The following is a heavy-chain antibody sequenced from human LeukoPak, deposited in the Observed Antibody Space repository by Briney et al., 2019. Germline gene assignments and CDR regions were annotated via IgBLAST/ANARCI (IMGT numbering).Heavy chain of an antibody. J-gene: IGHJ3*02. D-gene: IGHD4-23*01. CDR2: IYYSGST. V-gene: IGHV4-39*07. CDR3: ARDELRWWAFDI. Sequence: SETLSLTCTVSGGSISSSSYYWGWIRQPPGKGLEWIGSIYYSGSTYYNPSPKSRVTISVDTSKNQFSLKLSSVTAADTAVYYCARDELRWWAFDIWGQGTMVTVSS. CDR1: GGSISSSSYY.